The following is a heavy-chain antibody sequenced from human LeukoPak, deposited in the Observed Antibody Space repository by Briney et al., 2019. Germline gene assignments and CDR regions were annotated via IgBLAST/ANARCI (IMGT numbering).Heavy chain of an antibody. CDR3: ARPPMVRGVIITGDDVFDI. V-gene: IGHV3-74*01. D-gene: IGHD3-10*01. Sequence: GGSLRLSCAASGFTFSSYWMHWVRQAPGKGLLWVSLINSYGNNRGYADSVKGRFTVSRDNAKNTLYLQMNSLRAEDTAVYYCARPPMVRGVIITGDDVFDIWGQGTMVTVSS. J-gene: IGHJ3*02. CDR1: GFTFSSYW. CDR2: INSYGNNR.